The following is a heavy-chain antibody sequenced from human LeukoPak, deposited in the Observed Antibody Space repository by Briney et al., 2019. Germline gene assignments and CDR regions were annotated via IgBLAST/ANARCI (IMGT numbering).Heavy chain of an antibody. J-gene: IGHJ4*02. D-gene: IGHD6-13*01. CDR3: ARGLAAAAGDY. V-gene: IGHV4-31*03. CDR1: GGSISSGGDY. CDR2: IYYSGST. Sequence: NPSETLSLTCTVSGGSISSGGDYWSWIRQHPGKGLEWIGYIYYSGSTYYNPSLKSRVTISVDTSKNQFSLKLSSVTAADTAVYYCARGLAAAAGDYWGQGTLVTVSS.